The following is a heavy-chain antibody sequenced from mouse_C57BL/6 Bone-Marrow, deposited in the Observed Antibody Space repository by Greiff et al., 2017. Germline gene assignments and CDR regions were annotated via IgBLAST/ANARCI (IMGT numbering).Heavy chain of an antibody. CDR1: GFTFSSYA. CDR2: ISDGGSYT. CDR3: ARVSTMVTPYAMDY. D-gene: IGHD2-1*01. J-gene: IGHJ4*01. V-gene: IGHV5-4*01. Sequence: EVHLVESGGGLVKPGGSLKLSCAASGFTFSSYAMSWVRQTPGKRLEWVATISDGGSYTYYPDNVKGRFTISRDNAKNNLYLQMSHLKSEDTAMYYCARVSTMVTPYAMDYWGQGTSVTVSS.